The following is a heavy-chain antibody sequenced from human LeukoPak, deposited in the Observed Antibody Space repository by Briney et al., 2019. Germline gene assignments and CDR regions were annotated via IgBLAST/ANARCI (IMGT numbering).Heavy chain of an antibody. CDR1: GFTVSRNS. CDR3: ARRAGAYSHPYDY. CDR2: IYSYNT. V-gene: IGHV3-53*01. D-gene: IGHD4/OR15-4a*01. J-gene: IGHJ4*02. Sequence: GGSLSLSCTVSGFTVSRNSMSWVRQAPGKGLEWVSFIYSYNTHYSDSEQGRFTISRDNSKNTLYLQMNSLRAEDTAVYYCARRAGAYSHPYDYWGQGTLVTVSS.